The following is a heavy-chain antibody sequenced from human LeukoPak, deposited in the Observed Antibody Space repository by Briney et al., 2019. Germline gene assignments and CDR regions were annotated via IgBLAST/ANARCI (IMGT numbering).Heavy chain of an antibody. CDR1: GFTFDDYA. Sequence: PGGSLRLSCAASGFTFDDYAMHWVRQAPGKGLEWVSGISWNSGSIGYADSVKGRFTISRDNAKNSLYLQMNSLRAEDTALYYCAKAPQTTVVTLGYFDLWGRGTLVTVSS. CDR3: AKAPQTTVVTLGYFDL. V-gene: IGHV3-9*01. D-gene: IGHD4-17*01. CDR2: ISWNSGSI. J-gene: IGHJ2*01.